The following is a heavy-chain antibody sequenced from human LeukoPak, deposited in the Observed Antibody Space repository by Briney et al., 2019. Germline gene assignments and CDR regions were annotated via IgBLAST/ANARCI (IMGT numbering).Heavy chain of an antibody. CDR3: ARVVPAAMGDGDNWFDP. CDR2: IYYSGGT. V-gene: IGHV4-61*01. CDR1: GGSISSGTYH. J-gene: IGHJ5*02. D-gene: IGHD2-2*01. Sequence: SQTLSLTCSVSGGSISSGTYHWSWIRQPPGKGLEWIGYIYYSGGTNYNPSLKSRVTISVDTSKNQFSLKLSSVTAADTAVYYCARVVPAAMGDGDNWFDPWGQGTLVTVSS.